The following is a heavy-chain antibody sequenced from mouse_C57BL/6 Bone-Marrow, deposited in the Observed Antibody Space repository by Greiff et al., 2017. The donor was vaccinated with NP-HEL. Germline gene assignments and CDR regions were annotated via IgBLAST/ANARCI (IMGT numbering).Heavy chain of an antibody. CDR3: ARQNWYFDY. J-gene: IGHJ2*01. Sequence: VMLVESGGDLVKPGGSLKLSCAASGFTFSSYGMSWVRQTPDKRLEWVATISSGGSYTYYPDSVKGRFTISRDNAKNTLYLQMSSLKSEDTAMYYCARQNWYFDYWGQGTTLTVSS. D-gene: IGHD4-1*01. CDR1: GFTFSSYG. V-gene: IGHV5-6*02. CDR2: ISSGGSYT.